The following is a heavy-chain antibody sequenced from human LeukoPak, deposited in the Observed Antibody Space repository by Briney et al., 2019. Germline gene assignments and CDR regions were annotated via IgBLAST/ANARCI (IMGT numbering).Heavy chain of an antibody. CDR3: AKNLYCGGGSCYPSALGMDV. CDR1: GFTFSNAW. CDR2: ISGSGNRT. D-gene: IGHD2-15*01. J-gene: IGHJ6*02. V-gene: IGHV3-23*01. Sequence: PGGSLRLSCVASGFTFSNAWMHWVRQAPGKGLEWVSSISGSGNRTYYADSVKGRFTISRDNSKNTLFLQMNSLRAEDTAVYYCAKNLYCGGGSCYPSALGMDVWGQGTTVTVSS.